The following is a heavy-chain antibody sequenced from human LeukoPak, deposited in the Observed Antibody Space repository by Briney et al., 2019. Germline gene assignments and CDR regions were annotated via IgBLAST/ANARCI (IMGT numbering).Heavy chain of an antibody. J-gene: IGHJ4*02. CDR3: ARDYTDYGDSTLPFDY. V-gene: IGHV1-2*02. CDR1: GYTFTGYY. CDR2: INPNSGGT. D-gene: IGHD4-17*01. Sequence: ASVKVSCKASGYTFTGYYMHWVRQAPGQGLEWMGWINPNSGGTNYAQKFQGRVTMTRDTSISTAYMELRSLRSDDTAVYYCARDYTDYGDSTLPFDYWGQGTLVTVSS.